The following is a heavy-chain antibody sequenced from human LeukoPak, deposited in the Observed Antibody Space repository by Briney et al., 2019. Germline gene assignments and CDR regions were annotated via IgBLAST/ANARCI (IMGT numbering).Heavy chain of an antibody. CDR2: NRNKARSYTP. Sequence: PGGSLRLSCVASGFTLRDHYMYWVRQAPGNPREGIGLNRNKARSYTPDYAASVKDTCTHSRDHSKDSLYLQINGMKTQDTAAYCCIRDKEGCHYYPWGQGTMVTVSS. J-gene: IGHJ3*01. V-gene: IGHV3-72*01. CDR3: IRDKEGCHYYP. CDR1: GFTLRDHY. D-gene: IGHD3-22*01.